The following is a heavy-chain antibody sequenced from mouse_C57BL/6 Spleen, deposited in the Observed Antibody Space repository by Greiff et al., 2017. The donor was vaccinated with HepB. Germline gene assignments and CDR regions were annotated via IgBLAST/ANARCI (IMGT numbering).Heavy chain of an antibody. Sequence: EVKLMESEGGLVQPGSSMKLSCTASGFTFSDYYMAWVRQVPEKGLEWVANINYDGSSTYYLDSLKSRFIISRDNAKNILYLQMSSLKSEDTATYYCARDSSYGGVDYWGQGTTLTVSS. CDR3: ARDSSYGGVDY. V-gene: IGHV5-16*01. J-gene: IGHJ2*01. D-gene: IGHD2-12*01. CDR2: INYDGSST. CDR1: GFTFSDYY.